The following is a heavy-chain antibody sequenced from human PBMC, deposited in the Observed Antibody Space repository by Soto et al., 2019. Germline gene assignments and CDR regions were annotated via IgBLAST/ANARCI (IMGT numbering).Heavy chain of an antibody. CDR3: ARRRSMDV. CDR2: IDPSDSYT. CDR1: GYSFTSYW. Sequence: GEALKISCKGSGYSFTSYWINWVRQMPGKGLEWMGRIDPSDSYTQYSPSFQGHVTISADKSITTAYLQWSSLKASDTAMYYCARRRSMDVWGQGTTVTVSS. V-gene: IGHV5-10-1*01. J-gene: IGHJ6*02.